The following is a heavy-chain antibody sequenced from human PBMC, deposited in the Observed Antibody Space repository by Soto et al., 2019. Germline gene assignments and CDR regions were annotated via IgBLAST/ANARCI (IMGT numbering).Heavy chain of an antibody. CDR1: GGSISYYY. Sequence: PSETLSLTCTVSGGSISYYYWSWIRQPPGKGLEWIGYIYYSGSTNYNPSLKSRVTISVDTSKNQFSLKLSSVTSADTAMYYCARSPGVRDGMDVWGQGTTVTVSS. V-gene: IGHV4-59*01. CDR3: ARSPGVRDGMDV. J-gene: IGHJ6*02. CDR2: IYYSGST. D-gene: IGHD3-10*01.